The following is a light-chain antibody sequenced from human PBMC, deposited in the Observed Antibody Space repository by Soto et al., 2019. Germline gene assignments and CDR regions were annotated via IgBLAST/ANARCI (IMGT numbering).Light chain of an antibody. CDR2: KAS. CDR3: QQYNSYSWT. Sequence: DIQLTQSPSALAASVGDRVTITCRASQSISSYLNWYQQKPGKAPKLLIYKASSLESGVPSRFSGSGSGTEFTLTISSLQPDDFATYYCQQYNSYSWTFGQGTTVDIK. CDR1: QSISSY. V-gene: IGKV1-5*03. J-gene: IGKJ1*01.